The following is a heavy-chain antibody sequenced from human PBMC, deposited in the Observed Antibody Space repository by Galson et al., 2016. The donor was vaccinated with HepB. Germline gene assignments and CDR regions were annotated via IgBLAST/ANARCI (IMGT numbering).Heavy chain of an antibody. CDR3: ARDSEGDYDVHWFDP. J-gene: IGHJ5*02. CDR1: GGSISSSSYY. Sequence: SETLSLTCTVSGGSISSSSYYWGWIRQPPGKGLEWIGSIYYSGSTYYNPSLKSRVTISVDTSKNQFSLKLSSVTAADTAVYYCARDSEGDYDVHWFDPWGQRTLVTVSS. CDR2: IYYSGST. V-gene: IGHV4-39*07. D-gene: IGHD4-17*01.